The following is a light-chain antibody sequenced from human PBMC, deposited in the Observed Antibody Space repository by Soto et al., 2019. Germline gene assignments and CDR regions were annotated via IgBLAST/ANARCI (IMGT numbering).Light chain of an antibody. V-gene: IGLV6-57*01. Sequence: NFMLTQPHSLSESPGKTVTISCTRSSGSIASRSVPWHQQRPGSPPTTVIYENNQRPSGVPDRFSGSIDRSSNSASLIISGLKTEDEADYYCQSFDLHHVAIGGGTKLTVL. CDR1: SGSIASRS. J-gene: IGLJ2*01. CDR3: QSFDLHHVA. CDR2: ENN.